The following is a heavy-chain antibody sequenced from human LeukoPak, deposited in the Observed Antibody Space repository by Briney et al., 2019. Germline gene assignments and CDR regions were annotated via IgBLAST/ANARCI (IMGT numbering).Heavy chain of an antibody. CDR3: ARVVVAATPRNWFDP. J-gene: IGHJ5*02. D-gene: IGHD2-15*01. CDR2: IYYSGST. V-gene: IGHV4-39*07. CDR1: GGSISSSSYY. Sequence: KDSETLSLTCTVSGGSISSSSYYWGWIRQPPGKGLEWIGSIYYSGSTYYNPSLKSRVTISVDTSKNQFSLKLSSVTAADTAVYYCARVVVAATPRNWFDPWGQGTLVTVSS.